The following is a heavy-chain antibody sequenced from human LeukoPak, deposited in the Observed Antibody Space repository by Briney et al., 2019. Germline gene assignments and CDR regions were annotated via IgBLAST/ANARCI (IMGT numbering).Heavy chain of an antibody. V-gene: IGHV6-1*01. CDR3: ARGTRNAFDS. CDR2: TYYRSKLFN. D-gene: IGHD2-2*01. Sequence: SQTLSLTCVISGDGFSTNNAAAWNWFRQSPSRGLEWLGRTYYRSKLFNEYAISVKSRMLINADTSRNQFSLQLNSVTPEDTAMYYCARGTRNAFDSWGQGTLVTVSP. J-gene: IGHJ4*02. CDR1: GDGFSTNNAAA.